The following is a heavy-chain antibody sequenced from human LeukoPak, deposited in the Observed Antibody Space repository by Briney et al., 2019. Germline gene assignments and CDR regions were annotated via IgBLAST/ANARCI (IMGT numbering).Heavy chain of an antibody. CDR3: AKDVGAGTSSLGIPLYY. V-gene: IGHV1-69*04. CDR2: IIPILGIA. D-gene: IGHD6-6*01. Sequence: ASVKVSCKASGGTFSSYAISWVRQAPGQGLEWMGRIIPILGIANYAQKFQGRVTITADKSTSTAYMELSRLRSEDTAVYYCAKDVGAGTSSLGIPLYYWGQGALVTGSS. CDR1: GGTFSSYA. J-gene: IGHJ4*02.